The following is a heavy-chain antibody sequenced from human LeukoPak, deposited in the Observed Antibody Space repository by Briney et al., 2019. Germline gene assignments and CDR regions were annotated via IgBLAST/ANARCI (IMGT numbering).Heavy chain of an antibody. J-gene: IGHJ4*02. CDR2: IYYTGGT. Sequence: SETLSLTCTVSGGSISPFYWNWIRQPPGKGLEWIGYIYYTGGTSYCPSLNSRATISVDTSKNQISLKLNSVTAADTAVYYCVRGGNYGDYDGYFDYWGQGTLLTVSS. CDR3: VRGGNYGDYDGYFDY. V-gene: IGHV4-59*12. CDR1: GGSISPFY. D-gene: IGHD4-17*01.